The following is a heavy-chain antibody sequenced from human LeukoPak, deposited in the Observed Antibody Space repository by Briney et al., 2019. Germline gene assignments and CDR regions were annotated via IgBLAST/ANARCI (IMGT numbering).Heavy chain of an antibody. Sequence: GGSLRLSCAASGFTFSSYAMHWVRQAPGKGLEWVAVISYDGSNKYYADSVKGRFTISRDNSKNTLYLQMNGLRAEDTAVYYCAREYYYGSGSYPAPYGMDVWGQGTTVTVSS. D-gene: IGHD3-10*01. CDR3: AREYYYGSGSYPAPYGMDV. J-gene: IGHJ6*02. CDR1: GFTFSSYA. V-gene: IGHV3-30*04. CDR2: ISYDGSNK.